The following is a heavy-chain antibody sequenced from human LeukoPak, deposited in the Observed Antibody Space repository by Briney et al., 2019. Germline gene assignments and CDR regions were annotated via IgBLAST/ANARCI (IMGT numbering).Heavy chain of an antibody. J-gene: IGHJ4*02. D-gene: IGHD5-12*01. CDR3: ARSRWWLRLLDY. Sequence: ALVKVSCKASGYTFTSYDINWVRQATGQGLEWMGWMNPNSGNTGYAQKFQGRVTMTRNTSISTAYMELSSLRSEDTAVYYCARSRWWLRLLDYWGQGTLVTVSS. CDR1: GYTFTSYD. CDR2: MNPNSGNT. V-gene: IGHV1-8*01.